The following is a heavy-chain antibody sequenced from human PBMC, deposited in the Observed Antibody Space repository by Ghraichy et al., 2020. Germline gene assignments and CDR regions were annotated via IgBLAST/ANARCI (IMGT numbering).Heavy chain of an antibody. V-gene: IGHV5-51*01. J-gene: IGHJ4*02. CDR2: IHPGDSDV. CDR3: ARLAPSGYFEY. CDR1: GYLFHTYW. D-gene: IGHD3-10*01. Sequence: GGSLRLSCRVSGYLFHTYWIGWVRQMPGEGLEWMGIIHPGDSDVSDSPSFQGQVTISVDKSISTAFLQWNSLKASDTAMYYCARLAPSGYFEYWGQGTLVTVSS.